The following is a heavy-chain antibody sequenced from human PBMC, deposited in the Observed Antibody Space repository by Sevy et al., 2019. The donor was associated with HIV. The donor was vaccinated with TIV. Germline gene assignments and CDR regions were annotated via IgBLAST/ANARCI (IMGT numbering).Heavy chain of an antibody. CDR3: ALTDCSGGSCYSEFDP. V-gene: IGHV1-18*04. Sequence: ASVKVSCKASGYTFTSYGISWVRQAPGQGLDWMGWIGAYNGNTNYAQKLQGRVTMTTDTSTSTAYMELRSLGSDDTAVYYCALTDCSGGSCYSEFDPWGQGTLVTVSS. CDR1: GYTFTSYG. J-gene: IGHJ5*02. D-gene: IGHD2-15*01. CDR2: IGAYNGNT.